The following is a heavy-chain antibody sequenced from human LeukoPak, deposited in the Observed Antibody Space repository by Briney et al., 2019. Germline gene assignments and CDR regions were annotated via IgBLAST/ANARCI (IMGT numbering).Heavy chain of an antibody. CDR3: AELTSMVEQY. V-gene: IGHV3-74*01. CDR1: GLALSSYW. D-gene: IGHD3-10*01. CDR2: INSDGSST. Sequence: GGSLRLSCAASGLALSSYWMHWVRQAPGKGLVWVSRINSDGSSTRYADSVRGRFTISRDNAKNTLYLQMNSLRAEDTAVYYCAELTSMVEQYWGQGTLVTVSS. J-gene: IGHJ4*02.